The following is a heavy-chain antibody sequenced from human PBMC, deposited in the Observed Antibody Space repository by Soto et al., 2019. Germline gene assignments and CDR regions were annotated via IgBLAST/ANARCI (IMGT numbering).Heavy chain of an antibody. D-gene: IGHD2-2*01. CDR3: ARALDCSSTSCPFYYGMDV. Sequence: LRLSCAASGFTFSSYSMNWVRQAPGKGLEWVSSISSSSSYIYYADSVKGRFTISRDNAKNSLYLQMNSLRAEDTAVYYCARALDCSSTSCPFYYGMDVWGQGTTVTVSS. J-gene: IGHJ6*02. V-gene: IGHV3-21*01. CDR1: GFTFSSYS. CDR2: ISSSSSYI.